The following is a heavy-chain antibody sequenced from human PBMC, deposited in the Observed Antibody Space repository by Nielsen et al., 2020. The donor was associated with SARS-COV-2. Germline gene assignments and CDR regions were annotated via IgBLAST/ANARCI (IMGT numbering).Heavy chain of an antibody. V-gene: IGHV4-59*13. CDR2: VYASGST. J-gene: IGHJ4*02. CDR3: ARGRWEEYFDY. CDR1: GGSISGYY. D-gene: IGHD1-26*01. Sequence: SVTLSLTCSVSGGSISGYYWSWIRQPPGKGLEWIAYVYASGSTNYNPSLQSRVTISSDTSKNEFSLRLTSVTAADTAVYYCARGRWEEYFDYWGQGTLVTVSS.